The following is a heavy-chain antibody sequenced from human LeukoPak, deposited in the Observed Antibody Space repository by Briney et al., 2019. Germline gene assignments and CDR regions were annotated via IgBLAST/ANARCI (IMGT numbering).Heavy chain of an antibody. Sequence: ASVKVSCKASGYTFSSYGISWVRQAPGQGLEWMGWISGYNGNTKYTERLQGRVTMTRDTSTNTAYMELRSLRSDDTAAYYCARDFDSSSLFDPWGQGTLVTVSS. CDR3: ARDFDSSSLFDP. CDR1: GYTFSSYG. V-gene: IGHV1-18*01. D-gene: IGHD6-13*01. CDR2: ISGYNGNT. J-gene: IGHJ5*02.